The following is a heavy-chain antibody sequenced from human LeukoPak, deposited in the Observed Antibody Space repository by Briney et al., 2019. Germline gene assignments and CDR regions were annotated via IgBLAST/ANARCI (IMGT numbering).Heavy chain of an antibody. CDR2: IIPILGIA. Sequence: SVKVSCKASGGTFSSYTISWVRQAPGQGLEWMGRIIPILGIANYAQKFQGRVTITADKSTSTAYMELRSLRSDDTAVYYCARLGVAGDPSSAEYFQHWGQGTLLTVSS. V-gene: IGHV1-69*02. D-gene: IGHD6-19*01. J-gene: IGHJ1*01. CDR3: ARLGVAGDPSSAEYFQH. CDR1: GGTFSSYT.